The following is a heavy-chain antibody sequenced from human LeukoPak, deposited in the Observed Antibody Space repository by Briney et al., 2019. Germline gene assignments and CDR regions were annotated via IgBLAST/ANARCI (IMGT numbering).Heavy chain of an antibody. D-gene: IGHD3-10*01. V-gene: IGHV1-46*01. CDR3: ARGYYYGSGSYYPYYYYYMDV. CDR1: GYTFTSYY. Sequence: GASVKVSCKASGYTFTSYYMHWVRQAPGQGLEWMGIINPSGGSTSYAQKFQGRVTMTRDTSTSTVYMELSSLRSEDTAVYYCARGYYYGSGSYYPYYYYYMDVWGKGTTVTVSS. CDR2: INPSGGST. J-gene: IGHJ6*03.